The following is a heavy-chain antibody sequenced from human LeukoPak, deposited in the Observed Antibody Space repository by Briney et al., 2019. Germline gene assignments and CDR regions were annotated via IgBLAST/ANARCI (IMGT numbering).Heavy chain of an antibody. J-gene: IGHJ6*03. CDR1: GFTFRSYS. CDR2: VSSTSNTI. V-gene: IGHV3-48*01. CDR3: AGASHGDYSYYYYFYMDV. D-gene: IGHD4-17*01. Sequence: PGGSLRLSXAASGFTFRSYSMNWVCQAPGRGLEWVSYVSSTSNTIYYADSVKGRFTISRDNAKNSLYLQMNSLRAEDTAVYYCAGASHGDYSYYYYFYMDVWGNGTTVTVSS.